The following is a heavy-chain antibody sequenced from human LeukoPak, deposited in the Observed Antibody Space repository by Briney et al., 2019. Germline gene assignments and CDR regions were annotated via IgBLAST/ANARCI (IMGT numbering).Heavy chain of an antibody. CDR2: IYYSGST. D-gene: IGHD4-11*01. J-gene: IGHJ4*02. V-gene: IGHV4-59*08. CDR1: AGSISSSY. Sequence: SETLSLTCTVSAGSISSSYWSWIRQPPGKGLEWIGYIYYSGSTNYNPSLKSRVTISVDTSKNQFSLKLNSVTAADTAVYYCARQGPLTTAVTSRTNPFDYWGQGTLVTVSS. CDR3: ARQGPLTTAVTSRTNPFDY.